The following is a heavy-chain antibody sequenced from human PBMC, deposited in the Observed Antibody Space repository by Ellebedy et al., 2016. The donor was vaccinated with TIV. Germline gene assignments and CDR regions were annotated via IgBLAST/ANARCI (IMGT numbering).Heavy chain of an antibody. CDR1: GFTFSAYA. CDR2: ITGSAVGT. D-gene: IGHD2-15*01. V-gene: IGHV3-23*01. J-gene: IGHJ5*02. Sequence: GESLKISCAASGFTFSAYAMGWVRQAPGKGLQWVSGITGSAVGTYYADSVKGRFTISRDNSKNTLYLQMNSLRAEDTAVYYCAKDLVGDIVVGVLNRSKGRSWGQGTLVTVSS. CDR3: AKDLVGDIVVGVLNRSKGRS.